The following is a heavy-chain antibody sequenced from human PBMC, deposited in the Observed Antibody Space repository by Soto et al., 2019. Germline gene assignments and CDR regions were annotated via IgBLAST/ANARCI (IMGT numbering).Heavy chain of an antibody. Sequence: PSETLSLTCAVSGGSISSGGYPWSWIRQPPGKGLEWIGYIYHSGSTYYNPSLKSRITISVDTSKNQFSLNLTSVTAADTAVYYCAKQGLTAYMAYYFDWWGRGTLVTVAS. CDR3: AKQGLTAYMAYYFDW. CDR2: IYHSGST. D-gene: IGHD3-16*01. J-gene: IGHJ4*02. V-gene: IGHV4-30-2*03. CDR1: GGSISSGGYP.